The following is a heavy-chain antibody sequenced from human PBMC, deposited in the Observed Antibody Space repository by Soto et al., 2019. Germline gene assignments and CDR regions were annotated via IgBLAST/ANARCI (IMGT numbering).Heavy chain of an antibody. CDR1: GFTFSTYW. Sequence: EVQLVESGGGLVQPGGSLRLSCAASGFTFSTYWMSWVRRAPGKGLEWVASIKADGSETHYVDSVKGRFTISRDNAKNSLNLQMNSLRVEETAVYYCASRHRGTPWDYWGQGTLVTVSS. D-gene: IGHD1-1*01. V-gene: IGHV3-7*01. CDR3: ASRHRGTPWDY. CDR2: IKADGSET. J-gene: IGHJ4*02.